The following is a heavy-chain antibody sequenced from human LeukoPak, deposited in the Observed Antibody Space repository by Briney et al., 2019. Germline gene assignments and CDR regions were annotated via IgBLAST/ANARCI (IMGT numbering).Heavy chain of an antibody. CDR1: GYTFTSYH. CDR3: ARELSPSGNYDC. J-gene: IGHJ4*02. CDR2: INPSGGST. Sequence: ASVKVSCKASGYTFTSYHMHWVRQAPGQGVERMGIINPSGGSTSYAQKFQGRVTVTRDTSTSTVYMELSSLRSEDTAVYYCARELSPSGNYDCWGQGTLVTVSS. D-gene: IGHD1-26*01. V-gene: IGHV1-46*01.